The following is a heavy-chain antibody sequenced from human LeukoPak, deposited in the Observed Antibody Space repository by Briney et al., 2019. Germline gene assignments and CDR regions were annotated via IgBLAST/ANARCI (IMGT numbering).Heavy chain of an antibody. J-gene: IGHJ4*02. V-gene: IGHV1-69*06. CDR1: GGTFSSYA. CDR3: ARDCSGGSCYYSY. CDR2: INPIFDTA. Sequence: KVSCKASGGTFSSYAISWVRQAPGQGLEWMGGINPIFDTANYAQKFQGRVTITADKSTSTAYMELSSLRSEDTAVYYCARDCSGGSCYYSYWGQGTLVTVSS. D-gene: IGHD2-15*01.